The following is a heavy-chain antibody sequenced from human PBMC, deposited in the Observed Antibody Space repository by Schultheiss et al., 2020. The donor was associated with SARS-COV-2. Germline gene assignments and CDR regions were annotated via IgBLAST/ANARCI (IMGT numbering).Heavy chain of an antibody. J-gene: IGHJ4*02. CDR2: MKQDGSDK. Sequence: GESLKISCAASGFTFRNYWMDWVRQAPGKGLQWVANMKQDGSDKYYVDSVKGRFTISRDNAKNSLFLEMNSLRGEDTAVYYCARDRGIVVVVAAFDYWGQGTLVTVSS. V-gene: IGHV3-7*03. D-gene: IGHD2-15*01. CDR1: GFTFRNYW. CDR3: ARDRGIVVVVAAFDY.